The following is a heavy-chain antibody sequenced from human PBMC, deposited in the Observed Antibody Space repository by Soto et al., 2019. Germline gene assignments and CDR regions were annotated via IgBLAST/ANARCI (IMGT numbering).Heavy chain of an antibody. CDR2: VNPNSGGT. CDR1: GYTFTGYY. Sequence: ASVKVSCKASGYTFTGYYMHWVRQAPGQGLEWMGWVNPNSGGTNYAQKFQGRVTMTRDTSISTAYMELSRLRSDDTAVYYCARDIDLGNYYYGMDVWGQGTTVTVSS. J-gene: IGHJ6*02. V-gene: IGHV1-2*02. D-gene: IGHD3-16*01. CDR3: ARDIDLGNYYYGMDV.